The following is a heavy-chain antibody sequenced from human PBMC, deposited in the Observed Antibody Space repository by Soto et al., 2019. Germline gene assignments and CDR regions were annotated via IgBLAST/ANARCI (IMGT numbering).Heavy chain of an antibody. CDR3: AKDHRFLEWLSVGPNDY. V-gene: IGHV3-23*01. D-gene: IGHD3-3*01. Sequence: QPGGSLRLSCAASGFTFSSYAMSWVRQAPGKGLEWVSAISGSGGSTYYADSVKGRFTISRDNSKNTLYLQMNSLRAEDTAVYYCAKDHRFLEWLSVGPNDYWGQGTLVTVSS. CDR2: ISGSGGST. J-gene: IGHJ4*02. CDR1: GFTFSSYA.